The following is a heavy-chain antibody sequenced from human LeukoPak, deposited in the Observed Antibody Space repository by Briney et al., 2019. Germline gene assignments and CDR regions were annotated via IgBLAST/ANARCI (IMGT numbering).Heavy chain of an antibody. D-gene: IGHD6-13*01. CDR2: VSSNGAAT. CDR3: VKGQLHQLVSYFDY. V-gene: IGHV3-64D*06. J-gene: IGHJ4*02. CDR1: GFTFSSYA. Sequence: GGSLRLSCSASGFTFSSYAMHWVRQAPGKGLEYVSAVSSNGAATYYADSVKGRFTISRDNSKNTLYLQMSSLRVEDTSIYYCVKGQLHQLVSYFDYWGQGTLVTVSS.